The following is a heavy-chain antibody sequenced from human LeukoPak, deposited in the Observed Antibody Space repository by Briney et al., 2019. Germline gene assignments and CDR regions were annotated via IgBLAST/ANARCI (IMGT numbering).Heavy chain of an antibody. D-gene: IGHD5-12*01. CDR1: GGSISSGGYY. Sequence: SETLSLTCTVSGGSISSGGYYWSWIRQHPGKGLEWIGYIYYSGSTFYNPSLKNRVTISVDMSKNQFSLKLNSVTAADTAVYFCASSEATTTPPPYGMDVWGQGTTVTVSS. V-gene: IGHV4-31*03. CDR3: ASSEATTTPPPYGMDV. J-gene: IGHJ6*01. CDR2: IYYSGST.